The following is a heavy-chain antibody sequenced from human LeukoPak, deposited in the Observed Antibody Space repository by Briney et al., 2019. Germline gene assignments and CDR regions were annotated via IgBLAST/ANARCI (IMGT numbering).Heavy chain of an antibody. J-gene: IGHJ4*02. Sequence: PGGSLRLSCAASGFTFSSYSMNWVRQAPGKGLEWVSSISSSSSYIYYADSVKGRFTISRDNAKNSLYLQMNSLRAEDTAVYYCARVKTTPEKYFDYWGRGTLVTVSS. CDR3: ARVKTTPEKYFDY. D-gene: IGHD4-17*01. CDR1: GFTFSSYS. V-gene: IGHV3-21*01. CDR2: ISSSSSYI.